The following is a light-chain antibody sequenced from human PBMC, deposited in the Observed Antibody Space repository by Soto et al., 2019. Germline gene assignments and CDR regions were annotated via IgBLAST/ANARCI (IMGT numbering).Light chain of an antibody. CDR1: QVISSW. CDR2: GAT. J-gene: IGKJ3*01. Sequence: IQMTQSPSSVSAAVGDRVTITCRASQVISSWLAWYQQRPGTAPKLLIYGATTLRSGVPSRFSGSESGTEFTLTITSLQPEDSATYYCQQTNSFPFTFGPGTKVDIK. V-gene: IGKV1-12*01. CDR3: QQTNSFPFT.